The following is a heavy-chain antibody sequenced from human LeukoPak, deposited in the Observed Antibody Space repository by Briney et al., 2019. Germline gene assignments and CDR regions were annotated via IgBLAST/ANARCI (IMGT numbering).Heavy chain of an antibody. V-gene: IGHV4-30-2*01. D-gene: IGHD1-26*01. CDR2: IYHSGST. Sequence: SQTLSLTCAVSGGSISSGGYSWSWIRQPPGKGLEWIGYIYHSGSTYYNSSLKSRVTISVDRSKNQFSLKLSSVTAADTAVYYCARGIPGAAFDIWGQGTMVTVSS. CDR3: ARGIPGAAFDI. CDR1: GGSISSGGYS. J-gene: IGHJ3*02.